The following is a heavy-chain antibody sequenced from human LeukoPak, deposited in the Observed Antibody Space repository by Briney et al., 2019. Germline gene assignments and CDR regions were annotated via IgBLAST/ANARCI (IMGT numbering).Heavy chain of an antibody. D-gene: IGHD3-22*01. CDR3: ARDPTYYYDSSGYSDV. CDR1: GFTFSDYY. J-gene: IGHJ6*02. CDR2: ISSSGSTI. V-gene: IGHV3-11*01. Sequence: GGSLRLSCAASGFTFSDYYMSWIRQAPGKGLEWVSYISSSGSTIYYADSVKGRFTISRDNAKNSLYLQMNSLRAEDTAVYYCARDPTYYYDSSGYSDVWGQGTTATVSS.